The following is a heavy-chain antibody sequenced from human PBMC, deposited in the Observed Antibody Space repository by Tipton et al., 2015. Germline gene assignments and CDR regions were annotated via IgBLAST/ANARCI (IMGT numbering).Heavy chain of an antibody. Sequence: LRLSCTVSGGSISNYYWNWIRQPPGKGLEWIGYISYSGSPNYNPSLRSRVTISVDASKNQFSLQLSSITAADTAVYYCARGHYVSGWYSHSFDLWGRGSLVTVSS. CDR1: GGSISNYY. J-gene: IGHJ2*01. CDR2: ISYSGSP. CDR3: ARGHYVSGWYSHSFDL. D-gene: IGHD6-19*01. V-gene: IGHV4-59*12.